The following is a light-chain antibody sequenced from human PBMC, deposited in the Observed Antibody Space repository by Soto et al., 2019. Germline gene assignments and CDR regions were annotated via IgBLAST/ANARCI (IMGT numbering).Light chain of an antibody. Sequence: QSSLTQPASVSGSPGQSITISCTGTSSDVGGYNYVSWYQQHPGKAPKLMIYDVSNRPSGVSNRFSGSKSGTTASLTISGLQAEDAADYYCSSYTSSSTLVVFGGGTKVTVL. CDR1: SSDVGGYNY. CDR3: SSYTSSSTLVV. J-gene: IGLJ2*01. CDR2: DVS. V-gene: IGLV2-14*01.